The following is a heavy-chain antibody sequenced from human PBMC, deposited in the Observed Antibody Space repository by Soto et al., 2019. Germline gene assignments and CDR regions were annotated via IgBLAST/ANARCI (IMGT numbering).Heavy chain of an antibody. CDR1: RGTFNTSP. D-gene: IGHD3-3*01. CDR2: IVPVFGMV. J-gene: IGHJ6*02. V-gene: IGHV1-69*01. CDR3: ATPHLRGRQYDYRSPATASLYLSGRGV. Sequence: QVLLAQSGAEVKKPGSSVKVSCQTSRGTFNTSPISWVRQAPGQGLEWLGDIVPVFGMVNYAQQFQDRLNLTADESMMSVFMEVSRLTPEDTAVYFCATPHLRGRQYDYRSPATASLYLSGRGVGGQGTTVIVSS.